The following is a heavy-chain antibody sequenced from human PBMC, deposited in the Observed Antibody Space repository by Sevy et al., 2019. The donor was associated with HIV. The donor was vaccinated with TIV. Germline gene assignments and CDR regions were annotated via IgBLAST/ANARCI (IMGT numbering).Heavy chain of an antibody. CDR2: ISGSGGTI. D-gene: IGHD3-10*01. V-gene: IGHV3-11*01. CDR3: ARDPVRGARGSLTYFYFDL. Sequence: GGSLRLSCAASEFTISDYSDYHMAWIRQAPGKGLECIAYISGSGGTIYYADSVRGRFISSRDNAKKSLYLYMNSLRTEDTAVYYCARDPVRGARGSLTYFYFDLWGRGTPVTVSS. CDR1: EFTISDYSDYH. J-gene: IGHJ2*01.